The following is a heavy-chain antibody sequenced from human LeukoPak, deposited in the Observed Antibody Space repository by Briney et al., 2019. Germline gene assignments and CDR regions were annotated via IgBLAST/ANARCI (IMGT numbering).Heavy chain of an antibody. CDR2: IIPVFGTA. D-gene: IGHD6-13*01. Sequence: SVKVSCKASGGTFSSYAISWVRQAPGQGLEWMGGIIPVFGTANYAQKFQGRVTITTDESTSTAYMELSSLRSEDTAVYYCASPGILRIAAAGVSLGYWGQGTLVTVSS. CDR3: ASPGILRIAAAGVSLGY. J-gene: IGHJ4*02. CDR1: GGTFSSYA. V-gene: IGHV1-69*05.